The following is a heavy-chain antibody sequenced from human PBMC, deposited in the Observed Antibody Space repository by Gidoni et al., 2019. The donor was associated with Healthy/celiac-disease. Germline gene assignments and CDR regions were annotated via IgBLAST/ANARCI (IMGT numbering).Heavy chain of an antibody. J-gene: IGHJ6*02. CDR3: ARDGSGSQSYYYGMDV. CDR1: GFTFSSYG. CDR2: IWYDGSNK. Sequence: QVQLVESGGGVVQPGRSLRLSCAASGFTFSSYGMHWVRQAPGKGLEWVAVIWYDGSNKYYADSVKGRFTISRDNSKNTLYLQMNSLRAEDTAVYYCARDGSGSQSYYYGMDVWGQGTTVTVSS. V-gene: IGHV3-33*01. D-gene: IGHD1-26*01.